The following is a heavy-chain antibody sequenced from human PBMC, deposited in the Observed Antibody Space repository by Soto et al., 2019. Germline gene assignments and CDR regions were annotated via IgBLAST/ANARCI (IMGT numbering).Heavy chain of an antibody. Sequence: LSLTCAVYGGSFSGYYWSWIRQPPGKGLEWIGEINHSGSTNYNPSLKSRVTISVDTSKNQFSLKLSSVTAADTAVYYCARWRYYGSGSYYKYYYYYYGMDVWGQGTTVTVSS. V-gene: IGHV4-34*01. CDR3: ARWRYYGSGSYYKYYYYYYGMDV. J-gene: IGHJ6*02. CDR2: INHSGST. CDR1: GGSFSGYY. D-gene: IGHD3-10*01.